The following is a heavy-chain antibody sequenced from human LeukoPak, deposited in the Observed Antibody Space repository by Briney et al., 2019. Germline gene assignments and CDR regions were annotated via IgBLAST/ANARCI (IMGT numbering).Heavy chain of an antibody. CDR1: GGSFSGYY. Sequence: PSETLSLTCAVYGGSFSGYYWSWIRQPPGKGLEWIGEINHSGSTNYNPSLKSRVTISVDTSKNQFSLKLSSVTAADTAVYYCARGTMIVVVNWFDPWGQGTLVTVSS. D-gene: IGHD3-22*01. V-gene: IGHV4-34*01. J-gene: IGHJ5*02. CDR3: ARGTMIVVVNWFDP. CDR2: INHSGST.